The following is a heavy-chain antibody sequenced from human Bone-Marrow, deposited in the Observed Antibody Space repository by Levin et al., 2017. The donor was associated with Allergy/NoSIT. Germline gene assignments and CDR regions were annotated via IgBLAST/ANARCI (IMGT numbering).Heavy chain of an antibody. Sequence: SQTLSLPCPLSGDSISSYYWSWIRQPPGKGLEWLGFIYYNGFTNYRPSLKSRVTFSVDTSKNQFSLKLTSVTAADTAVYYCARVRGGPVAELDYWGQGSLVTVSS. CDR3: ARVRGGPVAELDY. CDR1: GDSISSYY. CDR2: IYYNGFT. J-gene: IGHJ4*02. D-gene: IGHD1-7*01. V-gene: IGHV4-59*01.